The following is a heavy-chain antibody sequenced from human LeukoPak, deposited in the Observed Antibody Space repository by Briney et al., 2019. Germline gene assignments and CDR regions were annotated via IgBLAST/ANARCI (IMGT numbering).Heavy chain of an antibody. J-gene: IGHJ3*02. CDR3: ARDRSIAARRDAFDI. D-gene: IGHD6-6*01. CDR2: IIPIFGTA. Sequence: ASVKVSCKASGGTFSSYAISWVRQAPGQGLEWMGGIIPIFGTANYAQKFQGRVTITADESTSTAYMELSSLRSEDTAVYYCARDRSIAARRDAFDIWGQGTMVTVSS. CDR1: GGTFSSYA. V-gene: IGHV1-69*01.